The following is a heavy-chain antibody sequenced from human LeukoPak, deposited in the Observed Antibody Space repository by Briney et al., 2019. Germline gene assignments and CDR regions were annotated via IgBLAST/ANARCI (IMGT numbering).Heavy chain of an antibody. Sequence: PGGSLRLSCAASGFTFSSYAMHWVRQAPGKGLEYVSAISSNGGMTYYANSVKGRFTISRDNSKNTLYLQMGSLRAEDMAVYYCAREGVEWLRGSMDVWGQGTTVTVSS. J-gene: IGHJ6*02. V-gene: IGHV3-64*01. CDR2: ISSNGGMT. D-gene: IGHD5-12*01. CDR1: GFTFSSYA. CDR3: AREGVEWLRGSMDV.